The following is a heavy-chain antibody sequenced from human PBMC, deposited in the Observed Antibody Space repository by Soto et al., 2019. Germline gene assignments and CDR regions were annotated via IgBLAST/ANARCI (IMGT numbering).Heavy chain of an antibody. CDR3: AREPDTEYDFWSGYDAFDI. D-gene: IGHD3-3*01. V-gene: IGHV4-30-4*01. CDR1: GGSISSGDYY. CDR2: IYYSGST. J-gene: IGHJ3*02. Sequence: PAETLSLTCTVSGGSISSGDYYWSWIRQPPGKGLEWIGYIYYSGSTYYNPSLKSRVTISVDTSKNQFSLKLSSVTAADTAVYYCAREPDTEYDFWSGYDAFDIWGQGTMVTVS.